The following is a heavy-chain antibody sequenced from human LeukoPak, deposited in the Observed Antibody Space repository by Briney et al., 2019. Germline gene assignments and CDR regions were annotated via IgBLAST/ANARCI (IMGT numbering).Heavy chain of an antibody. Sequence: GGSLRLSCAASGFTFSSYAMHWVRQAPGKGLEWVAVISYDGSNKYYADSVKGRFTISRDNAKNSLYLQMNSLRAEDTAVYYCARDSLSPVGGDYFDYWGQGTLVTVSS. D-gene: IGHD3-16*01. CDR3: ARDSLSPVGGDYFDY. CDR2: ISYDGSNK. CDR1: GFTFSSYA. J-gene: IGHJ4*02. V-gene: IGHV3-30-3*01.